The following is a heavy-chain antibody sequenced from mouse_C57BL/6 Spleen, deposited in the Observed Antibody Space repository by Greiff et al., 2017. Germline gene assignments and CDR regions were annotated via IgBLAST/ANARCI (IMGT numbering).Heavy chain of an antibody. D-gene: IGHD1-1*01. V-gene: IGHV1-80*01. CDR3: ARTVVAYYAMDD. J-gene: IGHJ4*01. CDR2: IYPGDGDT. Sequence: QVQLQQSGAELVKPGASVKISCKASGYAFSSYWMNWVQQRPGTGLEWIGPIYPGDGDTNYNGKFKGKSTLTADESSSTAYMQLSSLTYEDSAVYFCARTVVAYYAMDDGGQGTSVTVSS. CDR1: GYAFSSYW.